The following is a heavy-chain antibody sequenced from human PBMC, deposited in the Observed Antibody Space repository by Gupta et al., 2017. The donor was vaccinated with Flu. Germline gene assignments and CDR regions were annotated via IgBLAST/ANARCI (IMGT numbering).Heavy chain of an antibody. Sequence: EVQLVESGGGLVQPGGSLRLSCAASGFTFSDHYMDWVRQASGKGLEWVGRTRNKANSYTTEYAASVKGRFTISRDDSKNSLYLQMNSLKTEDTAVYYCARGTVRTRDYYYGMDVWGQGTTVTVSS. CDR1: GFTFSDHY. J-gene: IGHJ6*02. D-gene: IGHD4-4*01. CDR2: TRNKANSYTT. CDR3: ARGTVRTRDYYYGMDV. V-gene: IGHV3-72*01.